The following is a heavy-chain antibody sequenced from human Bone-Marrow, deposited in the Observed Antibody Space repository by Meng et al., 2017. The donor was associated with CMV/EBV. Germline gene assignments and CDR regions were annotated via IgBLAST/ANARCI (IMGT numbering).Heavy chain of an antibody. J-gene: IGHJ4*02. V-gene: IGHV3-66*02. CDR2: IYSGGST. CDR1: GFTVSSNY. Sequence: GESLKISCAASGFTVSSNYMSWVRQAPGKGLEWVSVIYSGGSTYYADSVKGRFTISRDNSKNTLYLQMNSLRAEDTAVYYCASETYYDFWSGSYSWGQGTLVTFSS. D-gene: IGHD3-3*01. CDR3: ASETYYDFWSGSYS.